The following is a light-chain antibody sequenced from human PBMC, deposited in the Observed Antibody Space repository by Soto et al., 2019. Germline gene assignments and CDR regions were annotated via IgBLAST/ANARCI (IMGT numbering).Light chain of an antibody. CDR3: GTWDSSLSAAV. CDR2: DNN. Sequence: QSVLTQPPSVSAAPGQKVTISCSGSSSNIGNNYVSWYQQLPGTAPKLLIYDNNKRPSGILDRFSGSKSGTSATLGITGLQTGDEADYYCGTWDSSLSAAVFGGGTKLTVL. CDR1: SSNIGNNY. V-gene: IGLV1-51*01. J-gene: IGLJ3*02.